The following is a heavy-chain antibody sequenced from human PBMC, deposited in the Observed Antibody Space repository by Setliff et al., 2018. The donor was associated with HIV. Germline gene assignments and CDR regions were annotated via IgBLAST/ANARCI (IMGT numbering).Heavy chain of an antibody. D-gene: IGHD7-27*01. CDR3: ARDRVAGRNWGSHYFDS. J-gene: IGHJ4*02. Sequence: SETLSLTCAVSGYSISSGYYWGWIRQPPGEGLEWIGSVSPGGTTYYNPSLKSRVTISVDTSKNQFSLKLTSMTAADTAMYYCARDRVAGRNWGSHYFDSWGQGMLVTVSS. V-gene: IGHV4-38-2*02. CDR2: VSPGGTT. CDR1: GYSISSGYY.